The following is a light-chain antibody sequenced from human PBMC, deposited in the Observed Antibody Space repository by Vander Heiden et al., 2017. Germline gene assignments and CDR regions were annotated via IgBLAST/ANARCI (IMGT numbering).Light chain of an antibody. CDR1: QDISRH. V-gene: IGKV1D-8*01. Sequence: IWMTQSPSLVSASTGDTVTISCRTSQDISRHLAWFQQKPGKAPELLIYASSTLQSGVPSRFSGSGSGTHFTLTISSLQSEDFATYFCLRYQNFPHTFGQGTRLEIK. CDR2: ASS. J-gene: IGKJ2*01. CDR3: LRYQNFPHT.